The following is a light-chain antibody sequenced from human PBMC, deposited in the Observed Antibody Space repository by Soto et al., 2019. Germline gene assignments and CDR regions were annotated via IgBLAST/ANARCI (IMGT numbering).Light chain of an antibody. V-gene: IGKV3-20*01. CDR3: QQYGSSPLT. CDR2: AAS. Sequence: EIVLTQSPGTLSLSPGERATLSCGASQSVNSNSLAWYQQKPGQAPRLLFYAASNRATGVPDRFSDSGSGTDFTLIISRVEPEDFAVYHCQQYGSSPLTFGGGTKVEIK. CDR1: QSVNSNS. J-gene: IGKJ4*01.